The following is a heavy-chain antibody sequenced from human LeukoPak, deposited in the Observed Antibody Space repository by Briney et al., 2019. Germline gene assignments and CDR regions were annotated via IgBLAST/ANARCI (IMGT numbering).Heavy chain of an antibody. V-gene: IGHV4-34*01. Sequence: SETLSLTCAVYGGSFSGYYWSWIRQPPGKGLEWIGEINHSGSTNYYPPLKSRVTISVDTSKNQFSLKLSSVTAADTAVYYCARIRRRQAFDIWGQGTMVTVSS. CDR1: GGSFSGYY. CDR2: INHSGST. J-gene: IGHJ3*02. CDR3: ARIRRRQAFDI.